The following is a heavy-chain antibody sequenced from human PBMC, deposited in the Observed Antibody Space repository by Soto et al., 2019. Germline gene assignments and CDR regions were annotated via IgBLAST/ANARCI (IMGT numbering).Heavy chain of an antibody. Sequence: GGALRLPCAAPGVTLSRYWIPWGRPAPGKGLVWVSRINSDGSSTSYADSVKGRFTISRDNAKNTLYLQMNSLRAEDTAVYYCAKDRFSGGDRYYYGMDVWGQGTTVTV. V-gene: IGHV3-74*01. D-gene: IGHD3-10*01. CDR1: GVTLSRYW. CDR2: INSDGSST. CDR3: AKDRFSGGDRYYYGMDV. J-gene: IGHJ6*02.